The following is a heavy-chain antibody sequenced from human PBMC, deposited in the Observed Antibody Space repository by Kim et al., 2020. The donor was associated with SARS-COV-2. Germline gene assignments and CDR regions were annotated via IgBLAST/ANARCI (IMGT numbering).Heavy chain of an antibody. CDR1: GFILGSYS. D-gene: IGHD3-22*01. Sequence: GGSLRLSCSASGFILGSYSISWVRQTPGRGLEWVGFITKQGGITDYAASVRGRFTISREDSENIAYLQMNSLKTDDTGLYYCARDLYYYGNSDYFRAFDLWGQGTLVTVSS. V-gene: IGHV3-49*04. J-gene: IGHJ3*01. CDR2: ITKQGGIT. CDR3: ARDLYYYGNSDYFRAFDL.